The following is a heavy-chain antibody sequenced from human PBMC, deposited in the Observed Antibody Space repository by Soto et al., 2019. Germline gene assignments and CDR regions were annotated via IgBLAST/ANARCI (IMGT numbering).Heavy chain of an antibody. CDR1: GFSLSTSGVG. Sequence: SGPTLVQPTHTLTLTCTFSGFSLSTSGVGVGWIRQPPGKALEWLALIYWDDDKRYSPSLKSRLTITKDTSKNQVVLTMTNMDPVDTATYYCAHRRTNWNYPSDYFDYWGQGTLVTVSS. V-gene: IGHV2-5*02. D-gene: IGHD1-7*01. CDR3: AHRRTNWNYPSDYFDY. CDR2: IYWDDDK. J-gene: IGHJ4*02.